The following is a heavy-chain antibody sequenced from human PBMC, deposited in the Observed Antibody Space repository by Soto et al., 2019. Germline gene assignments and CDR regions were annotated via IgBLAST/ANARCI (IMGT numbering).Heavy chain of an antibody. CDR1: GFILSSYV. CDR2: ISYDGSNK. J-gene: IGHJ6*03. V-gene: IGHV3-30-3*01. Sequence: GGSLRLSCAASGFILSSYVMHWVRQSPGKGLEWVAVISYDGSNKYNADSVKGRFTISRDNSESTVFLQMNSLRSEDTAVYYCALLHYDFWSGYYSYYYYMDVWGKGSTVTVSS. D-gene: IGHD3-3*01. CDR3: ALLHYDFWSGYYSYYYYMDV.